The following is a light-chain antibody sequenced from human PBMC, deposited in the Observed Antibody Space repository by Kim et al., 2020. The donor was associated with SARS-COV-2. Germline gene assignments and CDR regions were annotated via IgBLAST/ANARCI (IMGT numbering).Light chain of an antibody. CDR3: QQFNSYPVT. Sequence: GDRVTITCRASQSISSRLAWYQQKPGKAPKFLIYDASSLESGVPSRFSGSGSGTEFTLTISSLQADDFATYYCQQFNSYPVTFGGGTKVDIK. CDR2: DAS. V-gene: IGKV1-5*01. CDR1: QSISSR. J-gene: IGKJ4*01.